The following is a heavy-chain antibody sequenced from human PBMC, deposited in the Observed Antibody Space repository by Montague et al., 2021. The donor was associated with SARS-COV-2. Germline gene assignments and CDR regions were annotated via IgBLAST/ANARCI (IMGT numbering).Heavy chain of an antibody. J-gene: IGHJ5*02. V-gene: IGHV4-34*01. CDR3: ARGPRITMIVVVITDIWFDP. Sequence: SETLSLTCAVYGGSVSDNYWSWIRQPPGKGLEWIGEINNSGSTNYNPSLKSRVTTSVDTSKNQFSLKLTSVTAADTAVYYCARGPRITMIVVVITDIWFDPWGQGTLVTVSS. CDR2: INNSGST. D-gene: IGHD3-22*01. CDR1: GGSVSDNY.